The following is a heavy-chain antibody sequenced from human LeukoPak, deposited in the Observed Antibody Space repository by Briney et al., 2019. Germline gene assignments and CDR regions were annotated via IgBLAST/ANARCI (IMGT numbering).Heavy chain of an antibody. CDR2: VSGSGGST. V-gene: IGHV3-23*01. J-gene: IGHJ4*02. CDR1: GFTFTSYG. CDR3: AKDTVVGATRFDY. D-gene: IGHD1-26*01. Sequence: GGSLRLSCAASGFTFTSYGMNWVRQAPGKGLEWVSTVSGSGGSTYYTDSVKGRFTISRDNSKHTLYLQMNSLRAEDTAVYYCAKDTVVGATRFDYWGQGTLVTVSS.